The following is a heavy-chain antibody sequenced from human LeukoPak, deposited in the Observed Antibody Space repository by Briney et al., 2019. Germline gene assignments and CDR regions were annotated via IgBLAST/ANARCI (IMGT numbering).Heavy chain of an antibody. V-gene: IGHV3-48*03. CDR1: GFTFSSYE. CDR3: ARDRIVGVPGTLQFDF. D-gene: IGHD3-3*01. CDR2: IDDSGSSI. J-gene: IGHJ4*02. Sequence: GGSLRLSCAASGFTFSSYEMNWVRQAPGKGLEWVSYIDDSGSSIYYADSVKGRFTISRDNAKSSLYLQMNSLRAEDTAVYYCARDRIVGVPGTLQFDFWGQGTLVTVSS.